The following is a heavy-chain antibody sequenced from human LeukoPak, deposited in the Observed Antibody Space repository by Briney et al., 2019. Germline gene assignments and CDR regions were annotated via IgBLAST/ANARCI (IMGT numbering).Heavy chain of an antibody. CDR1: GGSISSSSYY. Sequence: SETLSLTCTVSGGSISSSSYYWGWIRQPSGKGLEWIGSIYYSGSTYYNPSLKSRVTISVDTSKNQFSLKLSSVTAADTAVYYCARDESYSNYNNWFDPWGQGTLVTVSS. D-gene: IGHD4-11*01. CDR2: IYYSGST. J-gene: IGHJ5*02. V-gene: IGHV4-39*07. CDR3: ARDESYSNYNNWFDP.